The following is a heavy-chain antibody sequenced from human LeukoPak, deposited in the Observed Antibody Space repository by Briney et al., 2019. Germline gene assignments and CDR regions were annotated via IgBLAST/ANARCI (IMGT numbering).Heavy chain of an antibody. V-gene: IGHV3-23*01. D-gene: IGHD3-3*01. Sequence: GGSLRLSCAASGFTFSSYAMSWVRQAPGKGLEWVSAISGSGGSTYYADSVKGRFTTSRDNSKDTLYLQMNSLRAEDTAVYYCAKPIRIIRFLEWLLIDYWGQGTLVTVSS. CDR2: ISGSGGST. J-gene: IGHJ4*02. CDR3: AKPIRIIRFLEWLLIDY. CDR1: GFTFSSYA.